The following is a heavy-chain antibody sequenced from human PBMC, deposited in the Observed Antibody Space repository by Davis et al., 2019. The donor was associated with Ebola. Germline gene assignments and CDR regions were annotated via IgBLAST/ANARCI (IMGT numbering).Heavy chain of an antibody. CDR2: INPNTGDT. CDR3: ARALFALDY. Sequence: ASVKVSCKTSGYSFSGYYMHWVRQAPGQGLEWMGRINPNTGDTKYAQRFQDRVTLSMDTSISAGFLELSSLRPDDTAVYYCARALFALDYWGQGTLVTVSS. D-gene: IGHD3-10*01. J-gene: IGHJ4*02. CDR1: GYSFSGYY. V-gene: IGHV1-2*06.